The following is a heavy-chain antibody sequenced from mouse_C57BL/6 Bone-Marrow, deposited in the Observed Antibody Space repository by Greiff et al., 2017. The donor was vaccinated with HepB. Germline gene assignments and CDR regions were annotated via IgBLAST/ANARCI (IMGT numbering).Heavy chain of an antibody. CDR1: GYTFTSYW. D-gene: IGHD3-3*01. V-gene: IGHV1-55*01. CDR2: IYPGSGST. J-gene: IGHJ2*01. Sequence: QVQLQQPGAELVKPGASVKMSCKASGYTFTSYWITWVRQRPGQGLEWIGDIYPGSGSTNYNEKFKSKATLTVDTSSSTAFMQLSGLTSEVSAVYYCSRGLGLFAYWGHGTTLTVSS. CDR3: SRGLGLFAY.